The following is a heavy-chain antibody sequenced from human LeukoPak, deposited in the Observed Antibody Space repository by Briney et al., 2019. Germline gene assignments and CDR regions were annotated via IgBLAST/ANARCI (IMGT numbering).Heavy chain of an antibody. CDR3: ARERGNTVVILFDY. V-gene: IGHV4-4*07. D-gene: IGHD4-23*01. CDR1: GGSISSYY. J-gene: IGHJ4*02. Sequence: SETLSLTCTVSGGSISSYYWSWIRQPAGKGLEWIGRIYTSGSTNYNPSLKSRVTMSVDTSKNQFSLKLSSVTAADTAVYYCARERGNTVVILFDYWGQGTLVTVSS. CDR2: IYTSGST.